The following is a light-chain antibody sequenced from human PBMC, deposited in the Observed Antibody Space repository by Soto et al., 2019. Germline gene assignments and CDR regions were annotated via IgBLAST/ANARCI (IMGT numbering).Light chain of an antibody. CDR2: EVN. J-gene: IGLJ1*01. CDR1: SSDVGSYNR. Sequence: QSALTQPPSVSGSPGQSATTSCTRTSSDVGSYNRLSWYQQPPGTAPKLIMYEVNTPPPGVPDRFSGSTSGSTASLTISGLQAEDEADYYCRLYISGRTYVFGTGTKFTVL. CDR3: RLYISGRTYV. V-gene: IGLV2-18*01.